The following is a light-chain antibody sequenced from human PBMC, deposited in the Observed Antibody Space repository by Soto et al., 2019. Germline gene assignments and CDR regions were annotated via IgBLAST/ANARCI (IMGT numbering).Light chain of an antibody. CDR2: ATS. V-gene: IGKV1-16*02. Sequence: DIQMTQSPSSLSASVGDRVTITCRASQAISKYVAWFQQIPGKAPKSLIYATSRLQSGVPSKFSGSGSGTDFTLTIRSLQPEDFATYYCQQYDSYPRTFGQGTRLEMK. CDR1: QAISKY. J-gene: IGKJ2*01. CDR3: QQYDSYPRT.